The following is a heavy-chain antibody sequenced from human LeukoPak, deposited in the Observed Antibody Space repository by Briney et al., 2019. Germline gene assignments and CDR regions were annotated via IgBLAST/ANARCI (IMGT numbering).Heavy chain of an antibody. CDR2: IIPILGIA. Sequence: SVKVSCKASGGTFSSYAISWVRQAPGRGLEWMGRIIPILGIANYAQKFQGRVTITADKSTSTAYMELSSLRSEDTAVYYCARGTTNWFDPWGQGTLVTVSS. CDR3: ARGTTNWFDP. J-gene: IGHJ5*02. CDR1: GGTFSSYA. V-gene: IGHV1-69*04. D-gene: IGHD1-7*01.